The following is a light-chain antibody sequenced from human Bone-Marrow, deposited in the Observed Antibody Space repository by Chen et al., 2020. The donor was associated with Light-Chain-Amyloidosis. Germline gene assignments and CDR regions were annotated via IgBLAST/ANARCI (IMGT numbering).Light chain of an antibody. V-gene: IGLV3-25*03. CDR1: DLPTKY. J-gene: IGLJ2*01. CDR2: RDT. CDR3: QSADSSGTYEVI. Sequence: SYELTQPPSVSVSPGQTARITCSGDDLPTKYAYWYQQKPGQDPVLVIHRDTERPSGISERFCGSSSGTTATLTNSGVQAEDEADYHWQSADSSGTYEVIFGGGTKLTVL.